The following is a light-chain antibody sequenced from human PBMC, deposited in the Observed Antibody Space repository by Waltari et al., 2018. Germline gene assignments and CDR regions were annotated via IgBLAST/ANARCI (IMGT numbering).Light chain of an antibody. Sequence: QSALTQPASVSGSPGQSITISCTGTSSDVGGYNYVSLYQQPPGKAPKLMIYDVSKRPSGVSNRFSGSKSGNTASLTISGLQAEDEADYYCSSYTSSSTTDVVFGGGTKLTVL. CDR1: SSDVGGYNY. J-gene: IGLJ2*01. CDR2: DVS. V-gene: IGLV2-14*01. CDR3: SSYTSSSTTDVV.